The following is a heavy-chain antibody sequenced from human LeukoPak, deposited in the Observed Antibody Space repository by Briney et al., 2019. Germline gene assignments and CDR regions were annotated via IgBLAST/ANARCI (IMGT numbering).Heavy chain of an antibody. J-gene: IGHJ4*02. Sequence: SGGSLRLSCAASGFTFSSYAMSWVRQAPGKGLEWVSAISGSGGSTYYADSVKGRFTISRDNSKNTLYLQMNSLRAEDTAVYYCAKDNRRDIVVVPAAIGYWGQGTLATVSS. CDR2: ISGSGGST. D-gene: IGHD2-2*02. CDR1: GFTFSSYA. V-gene: IGHV3-23*01. CDR3: AKDNRRDIVVVPAAIGY.